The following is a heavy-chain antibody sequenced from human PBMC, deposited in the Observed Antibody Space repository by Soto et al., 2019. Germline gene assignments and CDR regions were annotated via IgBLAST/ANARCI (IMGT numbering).Heavy chain of an antibody. J-gene: IGHJ4*02. V-gene: IGHV3-74*01. Sequence: EVQLVESGGGLDQRGGSLRLSCAASGFTFGSHWMHWVRQAPGKGLVYVSRISSGGTTTNYAESVKGRFTISRDNARNTLYLQMNSLRVEDTAVYYCARFGTSYDTSGFLYWGQGTPDTVSS. D-gene: IGHD3-22*01. CDR3: ARFGTSYDTSGFLY. CDR2: ISSGGTTT. CDR1: GFTFGSHW.